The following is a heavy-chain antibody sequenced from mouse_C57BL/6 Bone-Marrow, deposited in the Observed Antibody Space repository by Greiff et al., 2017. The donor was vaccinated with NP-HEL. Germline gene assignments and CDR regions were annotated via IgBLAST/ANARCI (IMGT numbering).Heavy chain of an antibody. CDR1: GYTFTDYN. J-gene: IGHJ4*01. D-gene: IGHD1-1*02. CDR3: ARRLSWYAMGY. Sequence: VHVKQSGPELVKPGASVKIPCKASGYTFTDYNMDWVKQSHGKSLEWIGDINPNNGGTIYNQKFKGKATLTVDKSSNTAYMELRSLTSEDTADYYCARRLSWYAMGYWDQGTSVTVSS. CDR2: INPNNGGT. V-gene: IGHV1-18*01.